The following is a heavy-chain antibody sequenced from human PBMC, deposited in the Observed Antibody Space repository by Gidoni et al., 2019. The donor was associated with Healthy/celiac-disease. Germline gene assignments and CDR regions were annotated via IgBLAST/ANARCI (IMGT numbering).Heavy chain of an antibody. CDR2: IWYDGSNK. D-gene: IGHD6-13*01. V-gene: IGHV3-33*01. J-gene: IGHJ3*02. CDR1: GFTFSSYG. CDR3: ARAKAAAGRSDAFDI. Sequence: QVQLVESGGGVVQPGRYLRLSCAASGFTFSSYGMHWVRQAPGKGLEWVAVIWYDGSNKYYADSVKGRFTISRDNSKNTLYLQMNSLRAEDTAVYYCARAKAAAGRSDAFDIWGQGTMVTVSS.